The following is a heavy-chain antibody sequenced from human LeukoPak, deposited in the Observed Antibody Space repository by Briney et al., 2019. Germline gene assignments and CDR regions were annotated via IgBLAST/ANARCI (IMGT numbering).Heavy chain of an antibody. Sequence: PGGSLTLSCAASGFTFSSYAMHWVRQAPGKGLEWVAVISYDGSNKYYADSVKGRFTISRDNSKNTLYLQMNSLRAEDTAVYYCARDGGIAVAGLIDYWGQGTLATVSS. CDR1: GFTFSSYA. J-gene: IGHJ4*02. D-gene: IGHD6-19*01. V-gene: IGHV3-30*04. CDR2: ISYDGSNK. CDR3: ARDGGIAVAGLIDY.